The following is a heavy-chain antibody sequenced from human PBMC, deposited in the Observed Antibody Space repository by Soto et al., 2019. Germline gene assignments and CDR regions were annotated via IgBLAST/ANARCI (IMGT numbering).Heavy chain of an antibody. Sequence: PGGSLRLSCAASGFSVRTNYMSWVRQAPGKGLDWVSVFESGGSIYYADSVKGRFIISRDCAKNTVDLQMNSLRVEDTAVYYCARAGVTPHFFDYWGQGTLVTVSS. CDR3: ARAGVTPHFFDY. CDR1: GFSVRTNY. D-gene: IGHD3-3*02. CDR2: FESGGSI. V-gene: IGHV3-53*01. J-gene: IGHJ4*02.